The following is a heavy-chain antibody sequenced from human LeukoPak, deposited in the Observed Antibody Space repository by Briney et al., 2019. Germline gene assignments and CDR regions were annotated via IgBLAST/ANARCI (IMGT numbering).Heavy chain of an antibody. Sequence: GESLKISCKGSGYSFTSYWTGWVRQMPGKGLEWMGLIYPGDSDIRYIPSFQGQVTISADKSISTAYLQWSSLRASDTAMYYCARQGDCTRTGCPLNFDYWGQGTLVTVSS. CDR2: IYPGDSDI. D-gene: IGHD2-2*01. V-gene: IGHV5-51*01. J-gene: IGHJ4*02. CDR3: ARQGDCTRTGCPLNFDY. CDR1: GYSFTSYW.